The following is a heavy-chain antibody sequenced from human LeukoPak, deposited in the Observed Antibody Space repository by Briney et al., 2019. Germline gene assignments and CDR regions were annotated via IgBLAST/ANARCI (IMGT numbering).Heavy chain of an antibody. CDR1: GFTFSSYW. D-gene: IGHD3-22*01. V-gene: IGHV3-74*01. J-gene: IGHJ4*02. Sequence: TGGSLRLSCAASGFTFSSYWMHWVRQASGKGLVWVSRINSDGSSTNYADSVKGRFTISRDNAKNSLYLQMNSLRAEDTAVYYCARGAYYYEDWGQGTLVTVSS. CDR3: ARGAYYYED. CDR2: INSDGSST.